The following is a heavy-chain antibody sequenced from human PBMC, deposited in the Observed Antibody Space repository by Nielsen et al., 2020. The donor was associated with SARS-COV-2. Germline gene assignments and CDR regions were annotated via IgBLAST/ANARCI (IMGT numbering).Heavy chain of an antibody. Sequence: ASVKVSCKASGYSFTTYAMNWVRQAPGQGLEWMGRINPNSGGTNYAQKFQGRVTMTRDTSISTAYMELSRLRSDDTAVYYCATPRPYSSGWRYYYYGMDVWGQGTTVTVSS. CDR3: ATPRPYSSGWRYYYYGMDV. CDR2: INPNSGGT. J-gene: IGHJ6*02. CDR1: GYSFTTYA. D-gene: IGHD6-19*01. V-gene: IGHV1-2*06.